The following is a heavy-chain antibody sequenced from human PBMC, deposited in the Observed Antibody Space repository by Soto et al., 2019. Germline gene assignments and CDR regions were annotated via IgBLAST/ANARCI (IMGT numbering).Heavy chain of an antibody. CDR3: ARDPLWVPEYYYYGMDV. D-gene: IGHD5-18*01. Sequence: GGSLRLSCAASGFSFSTYGMHWVRQAPGKGLEWVAAISHDGSNKYYVDSVKGRFTISRHNSKNTLYLQMNSLRAEDTAVYYCARDPLWVPEYYYYGMDVWGQGTTVTVSS. J-gene: IGHJ6*02. V-gene: IGHV3-30*03. CDR1: GFSFSTYG. CDR2: ISHDGSNK.